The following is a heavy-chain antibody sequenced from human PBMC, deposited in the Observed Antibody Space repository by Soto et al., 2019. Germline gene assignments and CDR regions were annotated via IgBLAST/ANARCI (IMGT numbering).Heavy chain of an antibody. CDR1: GDSVSSNSAA. Sequence: SQTLSLTCAISGDSVSSNSAAWNWIRQSPSRGLEWLGRTYYRSKWYNDYAVSVKSRITINQDTSKNQFPLQLNSVTPEDTAVYYCARDPIPYDILTGYHIVLYYGMDVWGKGTKVTVP. CDR2: TYYRSKWYN. J-gene: IGHJ6*04. D-gene: IGHD3-9*01. V-gene: IGHV6-1*01. CDR3: ARDPIPYDILTGYHIVLYYGMDV.